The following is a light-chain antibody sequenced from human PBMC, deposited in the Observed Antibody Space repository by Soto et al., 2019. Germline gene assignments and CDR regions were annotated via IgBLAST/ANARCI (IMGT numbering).Light chain of an antibody. Sequence: EIVMTQSPATLSVSPGERATLSCRASQSVSSNLAWYQQKPGQAPRLLIYGASTRATGIPARFSGSGSGKEFTLTISSLQSEDFAVYYCQQYNNWPLWTFGQGTRWIS. CDR1: QSVSSN. V-gene: IGKV3-15*01. CDR3: QQYNNWPLWT. CDR2: GAS. J-gene: IGKJ1*01.